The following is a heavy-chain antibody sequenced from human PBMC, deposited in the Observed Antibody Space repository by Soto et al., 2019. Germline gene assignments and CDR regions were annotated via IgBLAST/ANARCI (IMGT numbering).Heavy chain of an antibody. J-gene: IGHJ4*02. Sequence: EVQLVEFGGGLVQPGGSLRLSCAASGFTFSSSWMHWVRQAPGKRLVWVSRIYSDGSRTNYADSVQGRFTISRDNAKHTLYLQMNSLRAEDTALYYCARGPTGWYGYDYWGQGTLVTVSS. CDR2: IYSDGSRT. V-gene: IGHV3-74*01. CDR3: ARGPTGWYGYDY. CDR1: GFTFSSSW. D-gene: IGHD6-19*01.